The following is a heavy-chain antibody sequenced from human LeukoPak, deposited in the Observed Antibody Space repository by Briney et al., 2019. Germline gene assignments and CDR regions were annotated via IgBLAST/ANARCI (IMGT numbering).Heavy chain of an antibody. V-gene: IGHV3-21*01. CDR3: ARDYRPRGYYYDSSGYYPGY. J-gene: IGHJ4*02. Sequence: PGGSLRLSCAASGFTFSSYSMNWVRQAPGKGLEWVSSISSSSSYIYYADSVKGRFTISRDNAKNSLYLQMNSLRAEDTAVYYCARDYRPRGYYYDSSGYYPGYWGQGTLVTVSS. D-gene: IGHD3-22*01. CDR2: ISSSSSYI. CDR1: GFTFSSYS.